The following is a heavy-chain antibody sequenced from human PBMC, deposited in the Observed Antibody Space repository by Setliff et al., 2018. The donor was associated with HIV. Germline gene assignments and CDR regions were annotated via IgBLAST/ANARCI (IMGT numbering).Heavy chain of an antibody. Sequence: KPSETLSLTCAVNDGSFSGYYWTWIRQPPGKGLEWIGEISHSGSPNYNPSLKSRVTMSRDTSKNQLSLSLSSVTAADTAVYYCARDQGGYYDSSRAFDIWGQGTMVTVSS. CDR2: ISHSGSP. CDR3: ARDQGGYYDSSRAFDI. V-gene: IGHV4-34*01. CDR1: DGSFSGYY. D-gene: IGHD3-22*01. J-gene: IGHJ3*02.